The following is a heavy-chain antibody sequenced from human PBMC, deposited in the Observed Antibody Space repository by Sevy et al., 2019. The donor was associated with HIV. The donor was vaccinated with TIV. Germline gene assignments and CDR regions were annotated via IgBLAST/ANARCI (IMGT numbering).Heavy chain of an antibody. V-gene: IGHV3-74*01. CDR1: GFTFSSYW. CDR3: ARDQATPGYYYYMDV. Sequence: QLGGSLRLSCAASGFTFSSYWMHWVRQAPGKGLVWVSRINSDGSSTSYADSVKGRFTISRDNAKNTLYLQMNSLRAEDTAVYYCARDQATPGYYYYMDVWGKGTTVTVSS. J-gene: IGHJ6*03. CDR2: INSDGSST.